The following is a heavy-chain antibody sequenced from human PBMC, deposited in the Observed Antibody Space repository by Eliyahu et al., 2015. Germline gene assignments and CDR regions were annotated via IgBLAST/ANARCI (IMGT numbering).Heavy chain of an antibody. J-gene: IGHJ3*02. CDR1: GXTFNXYG. CDR3: VKDSAMYYYGSDVLDI. D-gene: IGHD3-10*01. V-gene: IGHV3-30*18. Sequence: QVQLVQSGGGVVQPGRSLTLSCVASGXTFNXYGXHWGRQAPGKGLGWVAVVSYDGNKRHYADSVKGRFTVSRDNSKNTLYLQLNSLRAEDTAFYYCVKDSAMYYYGSDVLDIWGQGTMVTVSS. CDR2: VSYDGNKR.